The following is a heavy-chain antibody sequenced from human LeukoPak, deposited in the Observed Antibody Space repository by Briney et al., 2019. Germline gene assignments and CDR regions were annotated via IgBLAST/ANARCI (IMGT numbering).Heavy chain of an antibody. D-gene: IGHD5-18*01. V-gene: IGHV3-7*01. Sequence: GSLRLSCAASGFTFSSYWMRWVRQAPGKGLEWVANIKQDGSEKYYADSVKGRFTISRDNSKNTLYLQMNSLRAEDTAVHYCAKDLYRYSYANFFDYWGQGTLVTVSS. J-gene: IGHJ4*02. CDR2: IKQDGSEK. CDR3: AKDLYRYSYANFFDY. CDR1: GFTFSSYW.